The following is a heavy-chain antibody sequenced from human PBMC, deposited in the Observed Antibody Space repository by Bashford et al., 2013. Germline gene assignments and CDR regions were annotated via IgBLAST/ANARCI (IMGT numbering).Heavy chain of an antibody. J-gene: IGHJ5*01. CDR3: AKDQRMPRGHYGWFDS. D-gene: IGHD3-3*01. Sequence: GSLRLSCAASGFTFDTHAMAWLRQAPGRGLEWVSSISGDGIDAYYADSVKGRLAISRDNSKNTLYLQMNTLRDEDTAIYYCAKDQRMPRGHYGWFDSWGQGTLVTVSS. CDR2: ISGDGIDA. CDR1: GFTFDTHA. V-gene: IGHV3-23*01.